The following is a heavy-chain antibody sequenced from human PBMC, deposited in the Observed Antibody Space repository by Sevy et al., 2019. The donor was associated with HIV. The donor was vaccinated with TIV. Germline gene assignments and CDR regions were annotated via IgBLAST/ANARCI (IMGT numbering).Heavy chain of an antibody. CDR1: GFTFSAHE. J-gene: IGHJ4*02. CDR3: ASGNDSSGYYSNFDY. D-gene: IGHD3-22*01. CDR2: ISGSGFTI. Sequence: GGSLRLSCAASGFTFSAHELNWVRQAPGKGLEWVAHISGSGFTIHYADSVKGRFTVSRDNAKNSLYLQMNGLRAEDTAIYYCASGNDSSGYYSNFDYWGQGTLVTVSS. V-gene: IGHV3-48*03.